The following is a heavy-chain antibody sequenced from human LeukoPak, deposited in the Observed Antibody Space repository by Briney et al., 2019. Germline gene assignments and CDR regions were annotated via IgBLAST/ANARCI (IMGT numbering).Heavy chain of an antibody. J-gene: IGHJ4*02. CDR2: ISAYNYNT. V-gene: IGHV1-18*01. D-gene: IGHD3-22*01. Sequence: ASVTVSCKASGYTFTNYGIHWVRQAPGQGLEWMGWISAYNYNTNYAQKLQGRVTMTTDTSTSTAYMELRSLRSDDTAVYYCARDPPHSSGPTSPCFEYWGQGTLVTVSS. CDR1: GYTFTNYG. CDR3: ARDPPHSSGPTSPCFEY.